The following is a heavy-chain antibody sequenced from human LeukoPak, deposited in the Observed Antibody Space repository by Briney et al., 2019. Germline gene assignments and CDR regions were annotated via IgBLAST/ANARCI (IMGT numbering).Heavy chain of an antibody. V-gene: IGHV1-18*01. CDR2: ITAYNGNT. J-gene: IGHJ4*02. CDR3: AREQYYYDNSGYYDF. D-gene: IGHD3-22*01. CDR1: GYTFTSYG. Sequence: ASVKVSCKASGYTFTSYGISWARQAPGQGLEWMGWITAYNGNTNYAQKLQGRVTMTTDTSTSTAYMELRSLRSDDTAVYYCAREQYYYDNSGYYDFWGQGTQVTVSS.